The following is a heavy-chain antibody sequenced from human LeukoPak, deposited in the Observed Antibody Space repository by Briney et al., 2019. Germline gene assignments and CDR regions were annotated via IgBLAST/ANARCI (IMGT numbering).Heavy chain of an antibody. J-gene: IGHJ5*02. V-gene: IGHV4-39*01. CDR1: GRSITSSGHS. D-gene: IGHD6-13*01. CDR3: SQSLGSNTWMGNWFDP. Sequence: PSDTLSLICTVSGRSITSSGHSWGSIRQPPGKGLEWTGTIYYTGRTYYNPSPPSRITNTLDTSRNQFSPELTYVPAADTAVLYFSQSLGSNTWMGNWFDPGGQGTLVTVSS. CDR2: IYYTGRT.